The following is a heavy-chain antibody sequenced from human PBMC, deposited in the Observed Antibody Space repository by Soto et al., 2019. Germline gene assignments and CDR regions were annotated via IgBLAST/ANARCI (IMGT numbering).Heavy chain of an antibody. CDR1: GGSISSYY. V-gene: IGHV4-59*01. D-gene: IGHD6-6*01. CDR2: SIYIGGP. CDR3: TRVVGSSGWSDY. J-gene: IGHJ4*02. Sequence: SETLSLTCTVSGGSISSYYWSWIRQPPGKGLEWIGYSIYIGGPIYNPSLKSRVTISIDTSKNQFSLRLSSVTAADTAVYYCTRVVGSSGWSDYWGQGTLVTVSS.